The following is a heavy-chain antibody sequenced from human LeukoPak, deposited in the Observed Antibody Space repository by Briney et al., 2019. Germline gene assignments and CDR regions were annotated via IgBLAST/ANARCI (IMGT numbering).Heavy chain of an antibody. V-gene: IGHV3-74*01. J-gene: IGHJ6*03. CDR3: AKGYYMDV. Sequence: GSLRLSCAASGFTFSSYWMHWVRQAPGKGLAWVSHINTDASSTSYADSVKGRFTISRDNAKNTLYLQMNSLTAEDTAVYYCAKGYYMDVWGKGTTVTVSS. CDR1: GFTFSSYW. CDR2: INTDASST.